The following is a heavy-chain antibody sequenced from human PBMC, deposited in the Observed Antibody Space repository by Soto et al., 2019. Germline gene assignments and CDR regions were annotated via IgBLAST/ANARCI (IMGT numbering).Heavy chain of an antibody. CDR2: IYSGGST. CDR3: AGHYDILTGYYP. CDR1: GFTVSSNY. V-gene: IGHV3-53*04. J-gene: IGHJ5*02. D-gene: IGHD3-9*01. Sequence: GGSLRLSCAASGFTVSSNYMSWVRQAPGKGLEWVSVIYSGGSTYYADSVKGRFTISRHNSKSTLYLQMNSLRAEDTAVYYCAGHYDILTGYYPWGQGTLVTVSS.